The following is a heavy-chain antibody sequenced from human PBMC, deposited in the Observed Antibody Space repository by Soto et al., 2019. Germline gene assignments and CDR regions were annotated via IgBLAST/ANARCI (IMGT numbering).Heavy chain of an antibody. CDR1: GGTFSSYA. D-gene: IGHD4-17*01. V-gene: IGHV1-69*01. J-gene: IGHJ6*02. Sequence: QVQLVQSGAEVKKPGSSVKVSCKASGGTFSSYAISWVRQAPGQGLEWMGGIIPIFGTANYAQKFQGRVTITADEATSTAYMELSSLRSEDTAVYDCARDLGYGDYTYYYGMDVWGQGTTVTVSS. CDR3: ARDLGYGDYTYYYGMDV. CDR2: IIPIFGTA.